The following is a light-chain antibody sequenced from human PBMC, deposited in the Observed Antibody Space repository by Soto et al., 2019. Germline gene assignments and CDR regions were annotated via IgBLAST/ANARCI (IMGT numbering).Light chain of an antibody. CDR3: SSYTSSSTYV. CDR2: EVS. J-gene: IGLJ1*01. CDR1: SSDVGGYNY. V-gene: IGLV2-14*01. Sequence: QSVLTRPASVSGSPGQSITISCTGTSSDVGGYNYVSWYQQHPGKAPKLMIYEVSYRPSGVSNRFSGSKSGNTASLTISGLQAEDEADYSCSSYTSSSTYVFGTGTKVTVL.